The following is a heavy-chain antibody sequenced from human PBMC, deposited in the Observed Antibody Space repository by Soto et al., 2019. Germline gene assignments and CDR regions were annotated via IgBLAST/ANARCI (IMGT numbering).Heavy chain of an antibody. CDR1: GGSISSSSYY. V-gene: IGHV4-39*01. Sequence: ASETLSLTCTVSGGSISSSSYYWGWIRQPPGKGLEWIGSIYYSGSTYYNPSLKSRVTISVDTSKNQFSLKLSSVTAADTAVYYCARQVTGNKFDPWGQGTLVTVSS. D-gene: IGHD3-10*01. CDR3: ARQVTGNKFDP. CDR2: IYYSGST. J-gene: IGHJ5*02.